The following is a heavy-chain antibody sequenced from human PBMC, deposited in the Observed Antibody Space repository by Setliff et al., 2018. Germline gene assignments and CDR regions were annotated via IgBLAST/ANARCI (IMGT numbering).Heavy chain of an antibody. CDR3: SRLVRFCTRTACQRLSGGEF. J-gene: IGHJ4*02. CDR1: GYTFDDYG. V-gene: IGHV1-18*01. Sequence: GASVKVSCKTSGYTFDDYGIAWVRQAPGQGPEWMGWISPHTGNTYYTPKLHGRVTLTTDTSARTAYMELRSLSSDDTAVYYCSRLVRFCTRTACQRLSGGEFWGQGTLVTVSS. CDR2: ISPHTGNT. D-gene: IGHD2-8*01.